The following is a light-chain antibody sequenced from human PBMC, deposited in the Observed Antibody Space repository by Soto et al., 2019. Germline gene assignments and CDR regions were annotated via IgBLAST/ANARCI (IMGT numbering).Light chain of an antibody. Sequence: QSALTQPASVSGSPGQSITISCTGTGSDVGNYNYVSWYQQFPGKAPKLVISEVSNRPSGVSNRFSGSRSGNTASLTLSGLRAEDEADYYCSAYTSSSTYVFGTGTKVTVL. J-gene: IGLJ1*01. CDR2: EVS. CDR3: SAYTSSSTYV. V-gene: IGLV2-14*01. CDR1: GSDVGNYNY.